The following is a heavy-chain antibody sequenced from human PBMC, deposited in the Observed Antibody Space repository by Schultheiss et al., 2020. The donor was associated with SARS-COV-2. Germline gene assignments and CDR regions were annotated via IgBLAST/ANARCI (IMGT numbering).Heavy chain of an antibody. J-gene: IGHJ4*02. D-gene: IGHD1-26*01. CDR2: ISYDGSDR. Sequence: GESLKISCAASGFTFSDYYMSWVRQAPGKGLEWVAVISYDGSDRYYADSVKGRFTISRDNSKNTLYLQMNSLRAEDTAVYYCVKDKVGATGYWGQGALVTVSS. V-gene: IGHV3-30*18. CDR1: GFTFSDYY. CDR3: VKDKVGATGY.